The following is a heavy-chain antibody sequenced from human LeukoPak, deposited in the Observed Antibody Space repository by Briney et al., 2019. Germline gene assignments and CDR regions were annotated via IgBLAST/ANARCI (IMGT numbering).Heavy chain of an antibody. CDR2: ISSSSSYI. CDR1: GFTFSSYS. V-gene: IGHV3-21*01. J-gene: IGHJ5*02. D-gene: IGHD4-17*01. Sequence: GESLRLSCAASGFTFSSYSMNWVRQAPGKGLEWVSSISSSSSYIYYADSVKGRFTISRDNAKNSLYLQMNSLRAEDTAVYYCARDGVYGDYGNWFDPWGQGTLVTVSS. CDR3: ARDGVYGDYGNWFDP.